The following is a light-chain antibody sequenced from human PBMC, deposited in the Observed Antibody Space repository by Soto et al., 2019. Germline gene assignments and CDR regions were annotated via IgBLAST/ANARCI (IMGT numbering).Light chain of an antibody. Sequence: GDRVTITCRASQSISDWLAWYQQKPGKAPKLLIYDASSLESGVPSRFSGSGSGTEFTLTISSLQPDDFATYYCQHYNSYSEAFGQGTKVELK. CDR2: DAS. V-gene: IGKV1-5*01. CDR3: QHYNSYSEA. CDR1: QSISDW. J-gene: IGKJ1*01.